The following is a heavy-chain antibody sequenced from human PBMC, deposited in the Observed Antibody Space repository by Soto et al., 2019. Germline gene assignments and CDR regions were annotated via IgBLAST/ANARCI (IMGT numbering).Heavy chain of an antibody. Sequence: GGSLRLSCAASGFTFSSYAMSWVRQAPGKGLEWVAVISGSGGSTYYADSVKGRFTISRDNSKNTLYLQMNSLRADDTAVYYCAKSRVVEVFSAFDIWGQGTMVTVSS. CDR1: GFTFSSYA. V-gene: IGHV3-23*01. D-gene: IGHD2-15*01. CDR2: ISGSGGST. J-gene: IGHJ3*02. CDR3: AKSRVVEVFSAFDI.